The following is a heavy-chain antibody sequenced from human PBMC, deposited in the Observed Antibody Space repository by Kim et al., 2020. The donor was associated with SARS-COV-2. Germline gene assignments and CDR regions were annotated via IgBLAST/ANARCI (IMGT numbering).Heavy chain of an antibody. V-gene: IGHV3-30*03. CDR1: GFTFSSYA. CDR2: ISFDANNK. D-gene: IGHD3-9*01. CDR3: ARDRAPYDNNLFGMYV. J-gene: IGHJ6*02. Sequence: GGSLRLSCAASGFTFSSYAMHWVRQAPGKGLEWVALISFDANNKYYAESVKGRFTISRDNSKNTLFLQMNFLRDQDRAVYYCARDRAPYDNNLFGMYVWGQGTTVTVSS.